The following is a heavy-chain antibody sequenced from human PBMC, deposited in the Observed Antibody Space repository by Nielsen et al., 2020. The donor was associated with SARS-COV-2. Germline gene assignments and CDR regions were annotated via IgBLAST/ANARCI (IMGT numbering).Heavy chain of an antibody. V-gene: IGHV3-33*01. D-gene: IGHD2-15*01. CDR3: ARGGGNGIYFDY. CDR1: GFTFSSYG. CDR2: IWYDGSNK. J-gene: IGHJ4*02. Sequence: LSLTCAASGFTFSSYGMHWVRQAPGKGLEWVAVIWYDGSNKYYADSVKGRFTISRDNSKNTLYLQMNSLRAEDTAVYYCARGGGNGIYFDYWGQGTLVTSPQ.